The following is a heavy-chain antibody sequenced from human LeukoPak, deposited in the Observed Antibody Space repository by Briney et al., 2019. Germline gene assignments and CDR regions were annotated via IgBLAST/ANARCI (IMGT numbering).Heavy chain of an antibody. CDR3: ARGDGYSSASDY. CDR1: GHSISRGYY. Sequence: SATLSLTRALAGHSISRGYYGFWIRQPPGKGREWIATIVHSGSTYLNQSLQSRVKISLDTSKNQFSLKLISVTAADTALYYCARGDGYSSASDYWGQGTLVTVCS. J-gene: IGHJ4*02. V-gene: IGHV4-38-2*01. CDR2: IVHSGST. D-gene: IGHD6-19*01.